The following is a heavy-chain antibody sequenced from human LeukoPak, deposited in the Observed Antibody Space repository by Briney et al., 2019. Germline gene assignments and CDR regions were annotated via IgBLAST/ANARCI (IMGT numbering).Heavy chain of an antibody. D-gene: IGHD3-9*01. CDR3: ARVDLLTGYYFFDY. Sequence: ASVKVSRKASGYTFSNYGISWVRQAPGQRLEWVGWIRGDNGNTNYAQKFQGRVTMTTETSTSTAYMELGSLGSDETAVYYCARVDLLTGYYFFDYWGQGTLVTVSS. CDR2: IRGDNGNT. CDR1: GYTFSNYG. V-gene: IGHV1-18*01. J-gene: IGHJ4*02.